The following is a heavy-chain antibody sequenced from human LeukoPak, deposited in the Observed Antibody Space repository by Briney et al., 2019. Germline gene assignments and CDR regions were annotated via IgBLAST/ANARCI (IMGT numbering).Heavy chain of an antibody. CDR1: GFTFSSYA. J-gene: IGHJ6*04. D-gene: IGHD3-10*02. CDR2: ISQTGSAI. CDR3: EELGITMIGGV. Sequence: GGSLRLSCAAAGFTFSSYAMNWVRQAPGKGLECVSYISQTGSAISYAASVKGRFTFSRDNDKNSLYLQMNSLRAEDTAVYYCEELGITMIGGVWGKGTTVTISS. V-gene: IGHV3-48*03.